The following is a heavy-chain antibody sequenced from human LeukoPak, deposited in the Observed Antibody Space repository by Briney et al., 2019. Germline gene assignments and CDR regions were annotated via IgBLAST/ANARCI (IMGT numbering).Heavy chain of an antibody. J-gene: IGHJ6*03. CDR1: GGSFSGYY. CDR3: ARGRGIKQLVRYYYYMDV. CDR2: INHSGST. V-gene: IGHV4-34*01. D-gene: IGHD6-6*01. Sequence: PSETLSLTCAVYGGSFSGYYWSWIRQPPGKGLEWIGEINHSGSTNCNPSLKSRVTISVDTSKNQFSLKLSSVTAADTAVYYCARGRGIKQLVRYYYYMDVWGKGTTVTVSS.